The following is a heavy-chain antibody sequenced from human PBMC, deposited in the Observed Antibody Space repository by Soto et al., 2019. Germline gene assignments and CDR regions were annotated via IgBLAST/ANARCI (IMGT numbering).Heavy chain of an antibody. D-gene: IGHD3-10*01. CDR3: AKGHGSGSYYLNYFDY. J-gene: IGHJ4*02. V-gene: IGHV3-9*01. CDR2: IGWNGGSI. CDR1: GFTFDDYA. Sequence: EVQLVESGGGLVQPGRSPRLSCAASGFTFDDYAMHWVRQDPGKGLEWVSGIGWNGGSIAYADSVKGRFTISRDNAKNSLYLQMNSLRAEDTALYYCAKGHGSGSYYLNYFDYWGQGTLVTVSS.